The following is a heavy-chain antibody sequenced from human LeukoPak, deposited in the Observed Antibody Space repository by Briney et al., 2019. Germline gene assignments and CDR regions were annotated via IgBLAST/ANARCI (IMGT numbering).Heavy chain of an antibody. V-gene: IGHV3-73*01. CDR3: TNNYAGGVGY. D-gene: IGHD3-16*01. J-gene: IGHJ4*02. CDR1: GFNFSGSA. CDR2: IRSKANSYAT. Sequence: GGSLRLSCAASGFNFSGSAMHWVRQASGKGLEWVGRIRSKANSYATAYAVSVKGRFTISRDDSENTAYLQMNSLKTEDTAVYYCTNNYAGGVGYWGQGTLVTVSS.